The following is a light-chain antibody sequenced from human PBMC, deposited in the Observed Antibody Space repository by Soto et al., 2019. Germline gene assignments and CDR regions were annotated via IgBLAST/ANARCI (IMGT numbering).Light chain of an antibody. Sequence: EIVMTHSPATLSVSPCERATLSSRAGQSVSRNLAWYQQKPGQAPRLLIYGASARATGIPARFSGSGSGTDFSLTISSLQSEDFAVYYCQQYNNWPPLTFGGGTKVDIK. J-gene: IGKJ4*01. CDR1: QSVSRN. CDR2: GAS. V-gene: IGKV3-15*01. CDR3: QQYNNWPPLT.